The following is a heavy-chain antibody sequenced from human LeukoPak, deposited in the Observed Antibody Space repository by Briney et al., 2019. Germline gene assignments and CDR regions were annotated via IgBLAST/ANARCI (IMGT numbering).Heavy chain of an antibody. CDR2: IYHSGST. CDR1: GGSISSSNW. V-gene: IGHV4-4*02. D-gene: IGHD5-18*01. CDR3: ARGQGYSYGLYYFDY. Sequence: SGTLSLTCAVSGGSISSSNWWSWVRQPPGKGLEWIGEIYHSGSTNYNPSLKSRVTISVDRSKNQFSLKLSSVTAADTAVYYCARGQGYSYGLYYFDYWGQGTLVTVSS. J-gene: IGHJ4*02.